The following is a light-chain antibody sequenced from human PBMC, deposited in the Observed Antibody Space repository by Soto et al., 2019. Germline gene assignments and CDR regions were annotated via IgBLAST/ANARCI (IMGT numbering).Light chain of an antibody. CDR1: SSDVGGYNY. J-gene: IGLJ2*01. CDR3: SSYAGSTVA. CDR2: EVS. V-gene: IGLV2-8*01. Sequence: QSALTQPPSASGSPGQSVTISCTGTSSDVGGYNYVSWYQQHPGKAPKLMIYEVSKRPSGVPDRFSGSKSGNTASLTVSGLQAEDEADYYCSSYAGSTVAFGGGTKVTVL.